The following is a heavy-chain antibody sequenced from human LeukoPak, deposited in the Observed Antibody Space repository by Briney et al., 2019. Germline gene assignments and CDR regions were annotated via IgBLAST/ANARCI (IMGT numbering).Heavy chain of an antibody. CDR1: GVTASSNY. V-gene: IGHV3-53*04. J-gene: IGHJ3*02. D-gene: IGHD3-22*01. CDR3: AREVVAKRRAFDI. Sequence: GGSLRLSCAASGVTASSNYMSSVRQAPGKGPEWVSVIYSDDRTYYADSVKGRFTISRHTSKKTLYLQMNSLRAEDTAVYYCAREVVAKRRAFDIWGQGTVVTVSS. CDR2: IYSDDRT.